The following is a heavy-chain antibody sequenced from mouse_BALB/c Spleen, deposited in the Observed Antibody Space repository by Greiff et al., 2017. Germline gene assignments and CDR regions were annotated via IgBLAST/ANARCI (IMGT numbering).Heavy chain of an antibody. CDR1: GFTFRSFG. CDR2: ISSGSSTI. Sequence: EVKLVESGGGLVQPGGSRKLSCAASGFTFRSFGMHWVRQAPEKGLEWVAYISSGSSTIYYADTVKGRFTISRDNPKNTLFLQMTSLRSEDTAMYYCARSDYSYAMDYWGQGTSVTGSS. CDR3: ARSDYSYAMDY. D-gene: IGHD2-13*01. J-gene: IGHJ4*01. V-gene: IGHV5-17*02.